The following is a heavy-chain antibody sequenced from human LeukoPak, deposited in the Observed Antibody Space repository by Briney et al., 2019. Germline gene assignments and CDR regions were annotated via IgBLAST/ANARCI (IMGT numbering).Heavy chain of an antibody. Sequence: SVKASCKASGGTFSSYAISWVRQAPGQGLEWMGGIIPIFGTANYAQKFQGRVTITADESTSTAYMELSSLRSEDTAVYYCARDRDYYDSSGYYSPNWGQGTLVTVSS. CDR1: GGTFSSYA. CDR3: ARDRDYYDSSGYYSPN. J-gene: IGHJ4*02. D-gene: IGHD3-22*01. V-gene: IGHV1-69*01. CDR2: IIPIFGTA.